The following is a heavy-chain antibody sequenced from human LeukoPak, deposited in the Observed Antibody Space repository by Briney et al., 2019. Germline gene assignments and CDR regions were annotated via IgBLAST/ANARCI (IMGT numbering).Heavy chain of an antibody. Sequence: ASVKVSCKASGYTVTSYDINWVRQATGQGLEWRGWMNPNSGNKGYAQKFQGRFTITRNTSISTAYMELSSLRSEDTAVYYCARVRSLRLGELSLVYWGQAPLVTVSS. J-gene: IGHJ1*01. V-gene: IGHV1-8*03. CDR1: GYTVTSYD. CDR3: ARVRSLRLGELSLVY. CDR2: MNPNSGNK. D-gene: IGHD3-16*02.